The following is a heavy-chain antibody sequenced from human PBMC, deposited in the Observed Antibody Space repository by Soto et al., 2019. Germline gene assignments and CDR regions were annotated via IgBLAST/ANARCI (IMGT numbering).Heavy chain of an antibody. D-gene: IGHD3-10*01. V-gene: IGHV2-5*01. J-gene: IGHJ6*03. CDR3: AHSLTYYYGSGSYLRSWKDSKDYYYYYMDV. Sequence: SGLTLVNLTQTFTLTSTFSAVSLSTSGVCVTLNCQTPRKALERLGLIYWNDDKRYSPSLKSRLTITKDTSKNQVVLTMTNMDPVDTATYYCAHSLTYYYGSGSYLRSWKDSKDYYYYYMDVWGKGTTVTVFS. CDR1: AVSLSTSGVC. CDR2: IYWNDDK.